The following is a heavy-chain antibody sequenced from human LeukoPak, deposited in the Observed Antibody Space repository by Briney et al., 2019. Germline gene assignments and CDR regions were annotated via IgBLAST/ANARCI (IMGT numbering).Heavy chain of an antibody. CDR1: GGSFSGYY. Sequence: SETLSLTCAVYGGSFSGYYWSWIRQPPGKGLEWIGEINHSGSTNYNPSLKSRVTISVDTSKSQFSLKLSSVTAADTAVYYCAREAGSSSSGGFDYWGQGTLVTVSS. J-gene: IGHJ4*02. D-gene: IGHD6-6*01. V-gene: IGHV4-34*01. CDR3: AREAGSSSSGGFDY. CDR2: INHSGST.